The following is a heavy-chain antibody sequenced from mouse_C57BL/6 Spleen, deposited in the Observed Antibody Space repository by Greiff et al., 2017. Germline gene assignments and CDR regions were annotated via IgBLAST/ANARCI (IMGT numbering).Heavy chain of an antibody. CDR3: ARSGAGAWFAY. Sequence: VQLQQSGPELVKPGASVKISCTASGYSFTGYYMNWVKQSPEKSLEWIGEINPSTGGTTYNQKFKAKATLTVDKSSSTAYVQLKSLTSEDSAVYYCARSGAGAWFAYWGQGTLVTVSA. CDR2: INPSTGGT. V-gene: IGHV1-42*01. D-gene: IGHD3-1*01. CDR1: GYSFTGYY. J-gene: IGHJ3*01.